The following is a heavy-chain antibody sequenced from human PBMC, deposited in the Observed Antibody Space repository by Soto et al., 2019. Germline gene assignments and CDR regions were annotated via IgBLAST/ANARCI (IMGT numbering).Heavy chain of an antibody. CDR2: IIPFVGTA. Sequence: QVQLVQSGAEVKKPGSSVKVSCKTSGGALSDYAISWVRQAPGQGLEWMGGIIPFVGTATYSQKFQGRVSMTANKHTPTDYMEMSSLRYEDTAVYFCARGVGKTVRGVKLYYYYAMDVWGQGAMVTVSS. CDR3: ARGVGKTVRGVKLYYYYAMDV. CDR1: GGALSDYA. J-gene: IGHJ6*02. D-gene: IGHD3-10*01. V-gene: IGHV1-69*06.